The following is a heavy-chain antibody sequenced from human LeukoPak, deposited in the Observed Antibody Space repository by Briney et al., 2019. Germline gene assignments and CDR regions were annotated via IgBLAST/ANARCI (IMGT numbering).Heavy chain of an antibody. Sequence: GGSLRLSCAASGFTFSSYGMHWVRQAPGKGLEWVAVIWYDGSNKYYADSVKGRFTISRDNSENTLYLQMNSLRAEDTAVYYCARDGYCDSSGFDYWGQGTLVTVSS. CDR2: IWYDGSNK. V-gene: IGHV3-33*01. D-gene: IGHD3-22*01. J-gene: IGHJ4*02. CDR3: ARDGYCDSSGFDY. CDR1: GFTFSSYG.